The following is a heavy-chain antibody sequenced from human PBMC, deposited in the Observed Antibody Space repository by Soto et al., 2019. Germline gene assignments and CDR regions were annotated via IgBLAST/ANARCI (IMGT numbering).Heavy chain of an antibody. CDR1: GGTFSSYA. Sequence: QVQLVQSGAEVRKPGSSVKVSCKASGGTFSSYAISWVRQAPGQGLEWMGGIIPFIGTANYVQKFQGRVTITAYAATSAAYMELSSLISEDTAVYYCAREFRLGELCAIVMWGQGTMVTVST. CDR3: AREFRLGELCAIVM. D-gene: IGHD3-16*01. CDR2: IIPFIGTA. V-gene: IGHV1-69*12. J-gene: IGHJ3*02.